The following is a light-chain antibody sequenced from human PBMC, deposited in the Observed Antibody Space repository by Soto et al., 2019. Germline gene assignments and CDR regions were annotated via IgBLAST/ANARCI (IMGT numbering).Light chain of an antibody. CDR2: DAS. V-gene: IGKV3-11*01. J-gene: IGKJ4*01. Sequence: VLTQSPATLSLSPGERATLSCRASQNVSSYLAWYQQKPGLAPRLLFYDASNRATGIPARFSGSGSGTDFTLTINSLEPEDFAFYYCQQRSNWPPLTFGGGTKVEIK. CDR1: QNVSSY. CDR3: QQRSNWPPLT.